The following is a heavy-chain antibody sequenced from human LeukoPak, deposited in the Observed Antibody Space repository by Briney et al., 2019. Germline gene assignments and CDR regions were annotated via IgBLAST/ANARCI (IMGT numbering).Heavy chain of an antibody. V-gene: IGHV1-24*01. CDR3: ATDRRGIAAPPDDY. CDR1: GYTLTELS. Sequence: GASVKVSCKVSGYTLTELSMHWVRQAPGKGLEWMGGFDPEDGETIYAQKFQGRATMTEDTSTDTAYMELSSLRSEDTAVYYCATDRRGIAAPPDDYWGQGTLVTVSS. D-gene: IGHD6-13*01. CDR2: FDPEDGET. J-gene: IGHJ4*02.